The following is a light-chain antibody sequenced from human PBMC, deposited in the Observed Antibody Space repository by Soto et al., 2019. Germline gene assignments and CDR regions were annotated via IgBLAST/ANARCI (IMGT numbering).Light chain of an antibody. CDR1: RSLLYTDGNTY. J-gene: IGKJ4*01. CDR3: MQGTHWPLT. CDR2: EVS. Sequence: VVMTQSPLSLPVTLGQSASISCRSSRSLLYTDGNTYLSWFQQRPGQSPRRLIYEVSNRDSGVPDRFSGGGSATDFTLTISRVEADDVGVYYCMQGTHWPLTFGGGTKVEI. V-gene: IGKV2-30*01.